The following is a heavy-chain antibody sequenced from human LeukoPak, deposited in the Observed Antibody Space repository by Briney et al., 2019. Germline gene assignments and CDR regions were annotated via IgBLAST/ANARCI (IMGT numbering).Heavy chain of an antibody. V-gene: IGHV4-59*01. CDR1: GGSISSYY. CDR3: AREVRLWFGEFSTGPRGLDP. D-gene: IGHD3-10*01. Sequence: SETLSLTCTVSGGSISSYYWSWIRQPPGKGLEWIGYIYYSGSTNYNPSLKSRVTISVDTSKNQFSLKLSSVTAADTAVYYCAREVRLWFGEFSTGPRGLDPWGQGNLVTVSS. CDR2: IYYSGST. J-gene: IGHJ5*02.